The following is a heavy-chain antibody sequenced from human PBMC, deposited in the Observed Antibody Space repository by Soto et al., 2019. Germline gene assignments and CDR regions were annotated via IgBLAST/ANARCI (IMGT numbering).Heavy chain of an antibody. Sequence: GGSLRLSCAASGFTFDDYAMHWVRQSPGKGLEWVSGISWNSGDIAYADSVKGRFTISRDNAKNSLYLQMNSLRGEDTALYYCAKDMAHYDFWGSNKRGLDAWGHGTTVTVS. J-gene: IGHJ6*02. CDR2: ISWNSGDI. CDR1: GFTFDDYA. V-gene: IGHV3-9*01. CDR3: AKDMAHYDFWGSNKRGLDA. D-gene: IGHD3-3*01.